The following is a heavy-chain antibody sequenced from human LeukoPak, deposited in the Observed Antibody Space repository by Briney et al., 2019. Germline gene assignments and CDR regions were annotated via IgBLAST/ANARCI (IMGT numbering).Heavy chain of an antibody. CDR3: ARADLSAVYD. J-gene: IGHJ4*02. V-gene: IGHV3-23*01. D-gene: IGHD5/OR15-5a*01. CDR1: GFTFSSPV. CDR2: ISGSGGRT. Sequence: GGSLRLSCAASGFTFSSPVRTWVRQAPGKGLEWVSTISGSGGRTSYADSAKGRFTISRDKSKNTLYLQVSSLRAEDTALYFCARADLSAVYDWGQGTLVTVSS.